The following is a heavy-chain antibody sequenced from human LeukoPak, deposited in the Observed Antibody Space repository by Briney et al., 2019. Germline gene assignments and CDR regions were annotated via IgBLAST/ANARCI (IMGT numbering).Heavy chain of an antibody. Sequence: SETLSLTCTVSGGSFRSYYWSWIRQPPGKGLEWIGYIHYSGSTNYNPSLKRRLTMSVDMSKNQFSLRLSSVTAADTAVYYCARLARKTTVVPPDFDSWGQGTLVTVSS. J-gene: IGHJ4*02. CDR3: ARLARKTTVVPPDFDS. CDR1: GGSFRSYY. D-gene: IGHD4-23*01. CDR2: IHYSGST. V-gene: IGHV4-59*01.